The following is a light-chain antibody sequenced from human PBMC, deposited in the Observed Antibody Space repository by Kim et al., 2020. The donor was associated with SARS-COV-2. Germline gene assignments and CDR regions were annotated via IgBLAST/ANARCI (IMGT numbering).Light chain of an antibody. Sequence: ASVEDRVTITCRASQSISSYLSWYQEKPRKAPKLLFYGASSLQSGVPSRFSGSGSGTDFTLTISSLQPEDFATYYCQQSYSTPRTFGQGTKVDIK. CDR3: QQSYSTPRT. CDR1: QSISSY. CDR2: GAS. J-gene: IGKJ1*01. V-gene: IGKV1-39*01.